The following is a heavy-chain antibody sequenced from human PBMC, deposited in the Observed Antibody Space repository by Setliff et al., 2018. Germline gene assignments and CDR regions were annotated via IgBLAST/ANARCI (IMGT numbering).Heavy chain of an antibody. CDR2: IYHDGRA. J-gene: IGHJ4*02. V-gene: IGHV4-38-2*01. D-gene: IGHD2-15*01. Sequence: SETLSLTCAVSGLSISGEYYWGWIRQPPGGGPEWIGIIYHDGRAYYSTSLKSCVNLSLDMSKTQFSLHLNSVTAADTAVYYCMRQVGGGLWYFDYWGRGILVTVSS. CDR1: GLSISGEYY. CDR3: MRQVGGGLWYFDY.